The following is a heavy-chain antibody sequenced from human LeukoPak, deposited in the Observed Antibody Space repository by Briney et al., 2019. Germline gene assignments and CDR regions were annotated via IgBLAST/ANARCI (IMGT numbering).Heavy chain of an antibody. V-gene: IGHV5-51*01. CDR3: ARHIGSPVRVADY. Sequence: GASLKISCKASGYSFTSYCIGWVRRMPGKGLEWMGIIYPGDSDTSYSPSFQGHVTISADKSISTSYLQWSTLKASDTAMYYCARHIGSPVRVADYWGQGTLVTVSS. CDR1: GYSFTSYC. CDR2: IYPGDSDT. J-gene: IGHJ4*02. D-gene: IGHD5/OR15-5a*01.